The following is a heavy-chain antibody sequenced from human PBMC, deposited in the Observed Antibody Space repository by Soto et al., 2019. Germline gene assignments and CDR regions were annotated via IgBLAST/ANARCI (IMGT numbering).Heavy chain of an antibody. CDR1: GFTFSDCY. V-gene: IGHV3-11*01. J-gene: IGHJ4*02. CDR3: TTVTTIVGAAL. Sequence: GGSLRLSCAASGFTFSDCYMSWIRQAPGKGLEWVSYISSSGSTIYYADSVEGRFTISRDNAKNSLYLQMNSLRAEDTAVYYCTTVTTIVGAALWGQGTLVTVSS. CDR2: ISSSGSTI. D-gene: IGHD1-26*01.